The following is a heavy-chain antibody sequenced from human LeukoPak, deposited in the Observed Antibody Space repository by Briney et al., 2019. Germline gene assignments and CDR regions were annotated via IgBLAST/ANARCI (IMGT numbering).Heavy chain of an antibody. Sequence: ASVKVSCKASGYTFTSYGISWVRQAPGQGLEWMGWISAYNGNTNYAQKLRGRVTMTTDTSTSTAYMELRSLRSDDTAVYYCARDHNIYDSSGYYPDYWGQGTLVTVSS. J-gene: IGHJ4*02. D-gene: IGHD3-22*01. CDR1: GYTFTSYG. CDR3: ARDHNIYDSSGYYPDY. V-gene: IGHV1-18*01. CDR2: ISAYNGNT.